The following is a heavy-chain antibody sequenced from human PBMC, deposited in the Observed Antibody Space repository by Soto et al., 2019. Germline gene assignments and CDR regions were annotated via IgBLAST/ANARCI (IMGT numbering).Heavy chain of an antibody. CDR3: ARASYWNHYGMDG. Sequence: SATLSLTCSIYGGSFSGYYWSWIRQPPGKGLEWIGEINHSGNTNYNPSLKSRVTISVDTSNNQFSLRLNSVTAADTAVYDGARASYWNHYGMDGWGQGSTVTVAS. CDR2: INHSGNT. D-gene: IGHD1-1*01. V-gene: IGHV4-34*01. CDR1: GGSFSGYY. J-gene: IGHJ6*02.